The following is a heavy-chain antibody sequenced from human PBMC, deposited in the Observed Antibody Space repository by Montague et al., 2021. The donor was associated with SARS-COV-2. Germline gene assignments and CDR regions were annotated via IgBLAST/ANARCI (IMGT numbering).Heavy chain of an antibody. CDR1: GVSFSNYV. Sequence: SLRLSCAASGVSFSNYVMNWVRQAPGKGLEWVSSIGGSGVDTYYADSVKGRFAISRDNSKNTPYLQMDSPRAEDTALYHCAKSGYCNTKCAALDVWGQGTTVTVSS. CDR2: IGGSGVDT. J-gene: IGHJ6*02. CDR3: AKSGYCNTKCAALDV. V-gene: IGHV3-23*01. D-gene: IGHD2-15*01.